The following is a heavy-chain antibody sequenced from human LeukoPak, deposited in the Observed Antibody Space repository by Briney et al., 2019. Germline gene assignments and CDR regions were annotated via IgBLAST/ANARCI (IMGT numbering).Heavy chain of an antibody. CDR1: GGSISSYY. CDR3: ARQEARAFDY. D-gene: IGHD3-10*01. Sequence: SETLSLTCTVSGGSISSYYWSWIRQSPGKGLEWIGYIYYSGSTNYNPSLKSRVTISVDTSKNQFSLKLSSVTAADTAVYYCARQEARAFDYWGQGTLVTVSS. J-gene: IGHJ4*02. V-gene: IGHV4-59*08. CDR2: IYYSGST.